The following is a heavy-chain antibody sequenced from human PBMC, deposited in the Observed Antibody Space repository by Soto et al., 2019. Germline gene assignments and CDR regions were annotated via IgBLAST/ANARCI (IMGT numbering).Heavy chain of an antibody. CDR3: VKDKKSDILSARDALDI. CDR2: INSDGSTI. CDR1: GFTFGPFW. Sequence: GGSLRLSCAASGFTFGPFWMHWVRQAPGKGLVWLSHINSDGSTIVYADSVKGRFTISRDNAKNTLHLQMNNLRAEDTATYYCVKDKKSDILSARDALDIWGHGTLVTVSS. J-gene: IGHJ3*02. D-gene: IGHD3-9*01. V-gene: IGHV3-74*01.